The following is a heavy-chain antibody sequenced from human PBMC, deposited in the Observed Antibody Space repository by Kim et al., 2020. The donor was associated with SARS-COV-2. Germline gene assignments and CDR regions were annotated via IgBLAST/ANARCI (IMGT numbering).Heavy chain of an antibody. CDR2: VYYSGST. Sequence: SETLSLTCTVSGGSISSYYWSWSRQPQEKGLEWIGYVYYSGSTNYNPSLKSRVTISVDTSKTQFSLNLSSVTAADTAVDYCARGSDIRSVDWGDSYG. V-gene: IGHV4-59*01. D-gene: IGHD3-3*01. CDR1: GGSISSYY. CDR3: ARGSDIRSVDWGDS. J-gene: IGHJ5*01.